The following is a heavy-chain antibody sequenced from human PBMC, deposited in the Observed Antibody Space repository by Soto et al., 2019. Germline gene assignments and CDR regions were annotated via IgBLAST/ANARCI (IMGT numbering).Heavy chain of an antibody. V-gene: IGHV4-34*01. J-gene: IGHJ4*02. Sequence: SETLSLTCAVYGGSFSGYYWTWIRQPPGTGLEWIGEINHSGSTNYNPSLKSRVTISVDTSKNQFSLKLTSVTAADTAVYYCARDKIPGRFYYWGQGTLVTVSS. CDR3: ARDKIPGRFYY. D-gene: IGHD2-21*01. CDR2: INHSGST. CDR1: GGSFSGYY.